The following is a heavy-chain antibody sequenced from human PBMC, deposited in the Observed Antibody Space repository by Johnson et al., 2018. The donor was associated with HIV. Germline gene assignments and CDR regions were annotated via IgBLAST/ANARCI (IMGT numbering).Heavy chain of an antibody. J-gene: IGHJ3*02. Sequence: VQLVESGGGLVQPGGSLRLSCTASGFTVSSNYMSWVRQAPGKGLEWVADIKCDGSEKYYVDSVKGRLTISSDNAKNSLYLQVNSMRAEDMTVYYCLRASIKISKTTHRSVAFDIWGQGTMVTVSS. CDR2: IKCDGSEK. D-gene: IGHD1-7*01. V-gene: IGHV3-52*01. CDR1: GFTVSSNY. CDR3: LRASIKISKTTHRSVAFDI.